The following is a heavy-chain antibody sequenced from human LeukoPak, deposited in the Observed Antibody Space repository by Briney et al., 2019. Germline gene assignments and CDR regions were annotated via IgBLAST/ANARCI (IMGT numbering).Heavy chain of an antibody. CDR3: ARALGGYDYYMDV. J-gene: IGHJ6*03. CDR1: GFTVSSNY. CDR2: IYSGGST. Sequence: GGSLRLSCAASGFTVSSNYMSWVRQAPGKGLEWVSVIYSGGSTYYADSVKGRFTISRDNSKNTLYLQMNSLRAEDTAVYYCARALGGYDYYMDVWGKGTTVTFSS. D-gene: IGHD3-16*01. V-gene: IGHV3-66*02.